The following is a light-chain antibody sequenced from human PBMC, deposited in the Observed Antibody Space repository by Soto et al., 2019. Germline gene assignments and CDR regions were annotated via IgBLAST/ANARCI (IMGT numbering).Light chain of an antibody. CDR3: CSYAGSYTRV. V-gene: IGLV2-11*01. CDR1: SSDVGGYNY. J-gene: IGLJ3*02. Sequence: QSALTQPASVSGSPGQSITISCTGTSSDVGGYNYVSWYQLHPGKAPKLMVYEVSNRPSGVPDRFSGSKSGNTASLTISGLQAEDEADYYCCSYAGSYTRVFGGGTKLTV. CDR2: EVS.